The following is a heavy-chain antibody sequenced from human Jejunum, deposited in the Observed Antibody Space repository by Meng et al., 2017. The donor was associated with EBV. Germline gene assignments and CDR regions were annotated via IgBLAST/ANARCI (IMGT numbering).Heavy chain of an antibody. J-gene: IGHJ4*02. V-gene: IGHV4-39*01. Sequence: QEAGPGLVKPSEPLSPTCTVSGGSISSSISCWGWIRQPPGKGLEWIGSICFSDYTYHNPSLKSRVAISADTSKNQFSLSLTSVTAADTAVYYCAMGPDYAKSGYWGQGTLVTVSS. CDR1: GGSISSSISC. D-gene: IGHD4-17*01. CDR2: ICFSDYT. CDR3: AMGPDYAKSGY.